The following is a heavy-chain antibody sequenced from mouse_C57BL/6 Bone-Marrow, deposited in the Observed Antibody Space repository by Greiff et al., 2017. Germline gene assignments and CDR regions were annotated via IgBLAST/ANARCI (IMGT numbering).Heavy chain of an antibody. CDR1: GYSFTDYN. J-gene: IGHJ1*03. Sequence: VQLQQSGPELVKPGASVKISCKASGYSFTDYNMNWVKQSNGKSFEWIGVINPNYGTTSYNQKFKGKATLTVDQSSSTAYMQLNSLTSEDSAVYYCAREYYYGSRGDFDVWGTGTTVTVSS. CDR2: INPNYGTT. D-gene: IGHD1-1*01. CDR3: AREYYYGSRGDFDV. V-gene: IGHV1-39*01.